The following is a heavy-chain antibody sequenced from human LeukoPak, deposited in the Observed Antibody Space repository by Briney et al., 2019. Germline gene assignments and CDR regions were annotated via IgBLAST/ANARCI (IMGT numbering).Heavy chain of an antibody. CDR2: ISSSSSYM. CDR3: ARGPGIAAYYFDY. D-gene: IGHD6-25*01. J-gene: IGHJ4*02. V-gene: IGHV3-21*01. CDR1: GFTFSSYS. Sequence: PGGSLRLSCAASGFTFSSYSMNWVRQAPGKGLEWVSSISSSSSYMYYADSVKGRFTISRDNAKNSLYLQMNSLRAEDTAVYYCARGPGIAAYYFDYWGQGTLVTVSS.